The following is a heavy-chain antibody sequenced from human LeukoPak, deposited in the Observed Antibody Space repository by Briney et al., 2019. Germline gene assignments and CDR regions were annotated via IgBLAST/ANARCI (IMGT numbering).Heavy chain of an antibody. Sequence: GGSLRLSCAASGFPVRSIYMTWVRQAPGKGLEWVSSFYSGGSSYYADSVKGRFIISRDSPTDTLYLQMNSLRVEDTAVYFCARDRGYGYGFFDYWGQGTLVTVSS. V-gene: IGHV3-53*01. CDR3: ARDRGYGYGFFDY. J-gene: IGHJ4*02. CDR2: FYSGGSS. D-gene: IGHD5-18*01. CDR1: GFPVRSIY.